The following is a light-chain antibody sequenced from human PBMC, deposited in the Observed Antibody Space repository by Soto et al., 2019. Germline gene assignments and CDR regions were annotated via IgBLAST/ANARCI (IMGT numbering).Light chain of an antibody. J-gene: IGLJ1*01. CDR1: ISYIGGYNA. CDR2: EVT. CDR3: NSFRVSHLYV. Sequence: QSALAQPASVSWSPGQTITIACTGTISYIGGYNAVSWYQHHPGKAPKLIIYEVTHRPSGVSDRFSASKSGNTASLTISGLQAEDEADYYCNSFRVSHLYVFGTGTKVTVL. V-gene: IGLV2-14*01.